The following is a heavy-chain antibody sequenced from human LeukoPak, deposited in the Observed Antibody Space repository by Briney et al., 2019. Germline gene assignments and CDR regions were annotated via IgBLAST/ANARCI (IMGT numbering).Heavy chain of an antibody. CDR2: ISGSGGST. Sequence: PGGSLRLSCAASGFTFSSYAMSWVRQAPGKGLEWVSAISGSGGSTYYADSVKGRFTISRDNSKNTLYLQMNSLRAEDTAVYYCATPLAAAGTFPLDYWGQGTLVTVSS. D-gene: IGHD6-13*01. J-gene: IGHJ4*02. V-gene: IGHV3-23*01. CDR3: ATPLAAAGTFPLDY. CDR1: GFTFSSYA.